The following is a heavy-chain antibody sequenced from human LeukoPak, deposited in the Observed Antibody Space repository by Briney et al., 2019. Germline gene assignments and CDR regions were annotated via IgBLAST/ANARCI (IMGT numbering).Heavy chain of an antibody. CDR1: GFTFSSYT. CDR3: ARYSSGWYYY. Sequence: GGSLRLSCSASGFTFSSYTMHWVRQAPGKGLEYVSAISSNGGSTYYADSVKGRFTISRDNSKNTLYLQMSSLRAEDTAVYYCARYSSGWYYYWGQGTLVTVSS. CDR2: ISSNGGST. V-gene: IGHV3-64D*06. D-gene: IGHD6-19*01. J-gene: IGHJ4*02.